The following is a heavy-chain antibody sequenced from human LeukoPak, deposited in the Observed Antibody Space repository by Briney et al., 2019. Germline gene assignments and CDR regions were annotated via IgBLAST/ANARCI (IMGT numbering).Heavy chain of an antibody. D-gene: IGHD3-16*01. J-gene: IGHJ4*02. CDR3: AKLNLGEMAYFDS. Sequence: PGGSLRLSCGASGFSFSNYAMTWVRQAPGKGLEWVSSISVGGGDTFASDSVKGRFTITRENSKNTLYLQMTGLRVEDTAVYFCAKLNLGEMAYFDSWGQGTLVTVSS. CDR2: ISVGGGDT. CDR1: GFSFSNYA. V-gene: IGHV3-23*01.